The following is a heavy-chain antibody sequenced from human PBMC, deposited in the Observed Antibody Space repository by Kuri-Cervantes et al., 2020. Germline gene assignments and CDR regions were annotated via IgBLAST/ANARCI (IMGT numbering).Heavy chain of an antibody. Sequence: SETLSLTCAVYGGSFSGCYWSWIRQPPGKGLEWIGEINHSGSTNYNPSLKSRVTISVDTSKNQFSLKLSSVTAADTAVYYCARRKAAAGKGVDYWGQGTLVTVSS. J-gene: IGHJ4*02. D-gene: IGHD6-13*01. CDR3: ARRKAAAGKGVDY. CDR2: INHSGST. CDR1: GGSFSGCY. V-gene: IGHV4-34*01.